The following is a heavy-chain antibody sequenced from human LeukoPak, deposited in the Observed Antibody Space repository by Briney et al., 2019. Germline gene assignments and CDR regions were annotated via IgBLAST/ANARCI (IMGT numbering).Heavy chain of an antibody. J-gene: IGHJ6*02. D-gene: IGHD4-17*01. CDR2: IYYSGST. CDR1: GGSISSGGYY. CDR3: ARDNIRYGVLSQVGMDV. Sequence: SETLSLTCTVSGGSISSGGYYWSWIRQHPGKGLEWIGYIYYSGSTYYNPSLKCRVTISVDTSKNQFSLKLSSVTAADTAVYYCARDNIRYGVLSQVGMDVWGQGTTVTVSS. V-gene: IGHV4-31*03.